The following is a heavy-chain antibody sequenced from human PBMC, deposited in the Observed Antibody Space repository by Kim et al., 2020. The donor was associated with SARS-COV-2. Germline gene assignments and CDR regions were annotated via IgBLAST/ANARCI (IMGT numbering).Heavy chain of an antibody. Sequence: GGSLRLSCTAAGFTFTKYWMTWVRQAPGKGLDWVATINKDGSGEYYVDSVKGRFSVSRDNAKNSVYMDMHSLRVEDTATFYCVGGGVWGEGATVIVSS. CDR2: INKDGSGE. V-gene: IGHV3-7*01. CDR1: GFTFTKYW. CDR3: VGGGV. J-gene: IGHJ6*04.